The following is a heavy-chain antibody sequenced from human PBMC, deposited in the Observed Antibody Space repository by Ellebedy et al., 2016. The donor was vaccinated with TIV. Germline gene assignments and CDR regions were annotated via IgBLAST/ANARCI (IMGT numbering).Heavy chain of an antibody. D-gene: IGHD3-16*02. CDR1: GFTVSRYA. V-gene: IGHV3-66*01. Sequence: GGSLRLSCAASGFTVSRYAMNWVRQAPGKGPEWVSGIYTDETTYYADSVRGRFTIFRDNSKNTLYLQLKSLRTEDTAVYYCARASFFDVDLSGWYFDLWGRGTLVTVSS. J-gene: IGHJ2*01. CDR3: ARASFFDVDLSGWYFDL. CDR2: IYTDETT.